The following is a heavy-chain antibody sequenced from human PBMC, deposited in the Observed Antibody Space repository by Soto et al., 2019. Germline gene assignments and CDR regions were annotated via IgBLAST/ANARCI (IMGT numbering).Heavy chain of an antibody. Sequence: SVKVSCKASGGTFSSYAISWVRQAPGQGLEWMGGIIPIFGTANYAQKFQGRVTITADESTSTAYMELSSLRSEDTAVYYCARGVYCYVSHTTGTGLEALFDYWGHGTLVTVSS. D-gene: IGHD5-18*01. CDR2: IIPIFGTA. J-gene: IGHJ4*01. V-gene: IGHV1-69*13. CDR3: ARGVYCYVSHTTGTGLEALFDY. CDR1: GGTFSSYA.